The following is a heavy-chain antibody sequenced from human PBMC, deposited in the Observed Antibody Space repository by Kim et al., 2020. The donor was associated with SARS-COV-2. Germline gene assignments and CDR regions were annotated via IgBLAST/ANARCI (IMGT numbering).Heavy chain of an antibody. Sequence: GGSLRLSCAASGFTFSSYAMSWVRQAPGKGLEWVSAISGSGGSTYYADSVKGRFTISRDNSKNTLYLQMNSLRAEDTAVYYCAKSAYYYDSSGYYQKRIDAFDIWGQGTMVTVSS. D-gene: IGHD3-22*01. J-gene: IGHJ3*02. V-gene: IGHV3-23*01. CDR2: ISGSGGST. CDR3: AKSAYYYDSSGYYQKRIDAFDI. CDR1: GFTFSSYA.